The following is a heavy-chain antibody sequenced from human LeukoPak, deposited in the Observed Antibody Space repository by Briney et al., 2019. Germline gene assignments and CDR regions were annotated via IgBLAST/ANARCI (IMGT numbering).Heavy chain of an antibody. D-gene: IGHD3-22*01. J-gene: IGHJ4*02. CDR1: ADYPSRGGYY. CDR3: ARVPREVTHYYDSSGSETYYFDY. Sequence: SDTLSHICTLSADYPSRGGYYSSWIRHHPVKGLEWIGYIYYTFSSYYNPSFMSRLTISVDTSKNQFSLKLSSVTAADTAVYYCARVPREVTHYYDSSGSETYYFDYWGQGTLVTVSS. V-gene: IGHV4-31*03. CDR2: IYYTFSS.